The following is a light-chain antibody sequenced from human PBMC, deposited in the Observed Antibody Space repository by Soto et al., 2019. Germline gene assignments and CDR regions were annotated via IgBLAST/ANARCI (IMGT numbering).Light chain of an antibody. J-gene: IGKJ5*01. V-gene: IGKV3-20*01. CDR3: QQYGSSLIT. Sequence: EIVLTXXXGXXSXSXGERATLSCRASQSVSSSYLAWYQQKPGQAPRLLIYGASSRATGIPDRFSGSGSGTDFTLTISRLEPEDFAVYYCQQYGSSLITFGQGTRLEIK. CDR1: QSVSSSY. CDR2: GAS.